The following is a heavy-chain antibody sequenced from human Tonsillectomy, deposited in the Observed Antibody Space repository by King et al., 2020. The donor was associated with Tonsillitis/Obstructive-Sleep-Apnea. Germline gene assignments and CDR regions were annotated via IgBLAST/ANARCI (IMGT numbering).Heavy chain of an antibody. V-gene: IGHV1-46*01. Sequence: VQLVEFGAEVKKPGASVKVSCKASGYTFTNYFIHWVRQAPGQGLEWLGIIAPSGGNTSYAQKFQGRVTMTRDTSTSTVFMELTSLTSEDAAIYYCAKSTGADAFDIWGQGTMVTVSS. CDR2: IAPSGGNT. D-gene: IGHD7-27*01. CDR1: GYTFTNYF. CDR3: AKSTGADAFDI. J-gene: IGHJ3*02.